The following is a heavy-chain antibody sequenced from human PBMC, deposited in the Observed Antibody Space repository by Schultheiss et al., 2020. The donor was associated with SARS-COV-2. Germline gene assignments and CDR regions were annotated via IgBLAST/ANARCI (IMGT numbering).Heavy chain of an antibody. CDR2: INPNSGGT. D-gene: IGHD3-22*01. J-gene: IGHJ4*02. V-gene: IGHV1-2*02. Sequence: ASVKVSCKASGYTFTGYYMHWVRQAPGQGLEWMGWINPNSGGTNYAQKFQGRVTMTRDTSISTAYMELSRLRSDDTAVYYCARDYYDSSGYYSQLDYWGQGTLVTVSS. CDR1: GYTFTGYY. CDR3: ARDYYDSSGYYSQLDY.